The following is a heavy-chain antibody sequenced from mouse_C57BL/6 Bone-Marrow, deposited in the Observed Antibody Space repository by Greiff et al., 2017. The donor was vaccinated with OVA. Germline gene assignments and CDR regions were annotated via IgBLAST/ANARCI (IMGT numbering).Heavy chain of an antibody. CDR3: ARDSSGYVANLFDY. CDR2: ISDGGSYT. D-gene: IGHD3-2*02. CDR1: GFTFSSYA. J-gene: IGHJ2*01. Sequence: DVMLVESGGGLVKPGGSLKLSCAASGFTFSSYAMSWVRQTPETRLEWVATISDGGSYTYYPDNVKGRFTISRDNAKNHLYLQMSHLKSEDTAMYYCARDSSGYVANLFDYWGQGTTLTVSS. V-gene: IGHV5-4*01.